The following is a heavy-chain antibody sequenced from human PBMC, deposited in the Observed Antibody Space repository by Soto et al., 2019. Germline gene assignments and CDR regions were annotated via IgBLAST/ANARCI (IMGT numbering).Heavy chain of an antibody. CDR1: GFSLSTSGVG. V-gene: IGHV2-5*01. J-gene: IGHJ6*02. CDR3: AQQQIGYCTNGVCQHYYYYGMDV. CDR2: IYWNDDK. Sequence: QITLKESGPTLVKPTQTLTLTCTFSGFSLSTSGVGVGWIRQPPGKALEWLALIYWNDDKRYSPSLKSRLTITKDTAKNQEVLTMTNMDPVDTATYYCAQQQIGYCTNGVCQHYYYYGMDVWGQETTVTVSS. D-gene: IGHD2-8*01.